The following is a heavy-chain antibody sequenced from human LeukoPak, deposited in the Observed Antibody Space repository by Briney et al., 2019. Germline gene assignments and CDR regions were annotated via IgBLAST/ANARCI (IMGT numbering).Heavy chain of an antibody. Sequence: PSETLSLTCTVSGGSISSGDYYWSWIRQPPGKGLEWIGYIYHSGSTYYNPSLKSRVTISVDRSKNQFSLKLSSVTAADTAVYYCARVRADFDWSERRPNWFDPWGQGTLVTVSS. CDR1: GGSISSGDYY. J-gene: IGHJ5*02. CDR2: IYHSGST. D-gene: IGHD3-9*01. V-gene: IGHV4-30-2*01. CDR3: ARVRADFDWSERRPNWFDP.